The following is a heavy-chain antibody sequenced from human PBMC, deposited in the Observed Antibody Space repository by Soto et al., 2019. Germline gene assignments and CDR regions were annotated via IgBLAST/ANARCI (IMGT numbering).Heavy chain of an antibody. V-gene: IGHV3-53*01. CDR2: IYSGGST. Sequence: PGGSLRLSCAASGFTVSSNYMSWVRQAPGKGLEWVSVIYSGGSTYYADSVKGRFTISRHNSKSTLFLQMDSLRAEDTALYYCTKVRGDPVWGKGTTVTVSS. D-gene: IGHD4-17*01. J-gene: IGHJ6*04. CDR1: GFTVSSNY. CDR3: TKVRGDPV.